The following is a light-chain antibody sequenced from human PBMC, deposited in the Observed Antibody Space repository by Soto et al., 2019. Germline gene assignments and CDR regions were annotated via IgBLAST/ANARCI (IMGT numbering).Light chain of an antibody. Sequence: QSAVTQPASVSGSPGQSITISCTGTSSDVGGYNYVSWYQQHPGKAPKVMIYDVSNRPSGVSNRFSGSKSANTASLTISGLQAEDEADYYCSSYTSSSTVVFGGGTKLTVL. V-gene: IGLV2-14*01. J-gene: IGLJ2*01. CDR2: DVS. CDR3: SSYTSSSTVV. CDR1: SSDVGGYNY.